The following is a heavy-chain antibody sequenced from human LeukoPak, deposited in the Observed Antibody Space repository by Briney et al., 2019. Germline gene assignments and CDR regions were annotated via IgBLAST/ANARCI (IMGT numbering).Heavy chain of an antibody. CDR2: INPNSGGT. CDR1: GYAFTSYY. J-gene: IGHJ4*02. Sequence: ASVKVSCKASGYAFTSYYMHWVRQAPGQGLEWMGWINPNSGGTNYAQKFQGRVTMTRDTSISTAYMELSRLRSDDTAVYYCAREVESSSWYRYYFDYWGQGTLVTVSS. D-gene: IGHD6-13*01. CDR3: AREVESSSWYRYYFDY. V-gene: IGHV1-2*02.